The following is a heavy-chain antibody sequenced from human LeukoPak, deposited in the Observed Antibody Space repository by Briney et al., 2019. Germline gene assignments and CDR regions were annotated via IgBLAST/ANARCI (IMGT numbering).Heavy chain of an antibody. CDR3: ARGGYYASGNDFRFDP. J-gene: IGHJ5*02. V-gene: IGHV4-59*01. Sequence: SETLSLTCTVSGGSISSYYWSWIRQPPGKGLEWMGYIYYSGSTNYNPSLTSRVTISVDTSKNQFSLKLTSVTAADTAVYFCARGGYYASGNDFRFDPWGQGALVTVSS. CDR2: IYYSGST. D-gene: IGHD3-10*01. CDR1: GGSISSYY.